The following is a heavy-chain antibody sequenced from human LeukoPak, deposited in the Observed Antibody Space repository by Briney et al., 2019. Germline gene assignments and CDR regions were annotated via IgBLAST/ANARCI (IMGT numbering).Heavy chain of an antibody. CDR1: GGSVTSGGPY. CDR2: IYNSGIT. Sequence: SETLSLTCSVSGGSVTSGGPYWSWIRQQPGKGLEWIVYIYNSGITYYNPSLKSRVSISVDTSKNQFSLKLSSVTAADTAVYYCARDFLRGLSRAFDIWGQGTKVIVSS. D-gene: IGHD2/OR15-2a*01. J-gene: IGHJ3*02. CDR3: ARDFLRGLSRAFDI. V-gene: IGHV4-31*03.